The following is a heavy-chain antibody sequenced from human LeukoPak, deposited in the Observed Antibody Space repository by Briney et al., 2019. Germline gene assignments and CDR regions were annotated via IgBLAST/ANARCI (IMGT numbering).Heavy chain of an antibody. CDR2: IYYSGST. Sequence: SETLSLTCTVSGGSISSYYWSWIRQPPGKGLEWIGYIYYSGSTNYNPSLKSRVTISVDTSKNQFSLKLSSATAADTAVYYCARGPPYARFDYWGQGTLVTVSS. CDR3: ARGPPYARFDY. V-gene: IGHV4-59*08. J-gene: IGHJ4*02. CDR1: GGSISSYY.